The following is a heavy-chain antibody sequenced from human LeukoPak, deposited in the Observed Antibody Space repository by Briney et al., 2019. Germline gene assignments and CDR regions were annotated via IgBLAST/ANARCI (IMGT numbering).Heavy chain of an antibody. CDR3: ASAIRCRGSCYKG. J-gene: IGHJ4*02. Sequence: GGSLRLSCAASAFTFSTNAMSSVRQAPGKWLELVSAISGSGGSTNYADSVKGRFTMSRDTSKNTLYLQMNSLRAEDTAVYYCASAIRCRGSCYKGWGQGTLVTVA. D-gene: IGHD2-15*01. V-gene: IGHV3-23*01. CDR2: ISGSGGST. CDR1: AFTFSTNA.